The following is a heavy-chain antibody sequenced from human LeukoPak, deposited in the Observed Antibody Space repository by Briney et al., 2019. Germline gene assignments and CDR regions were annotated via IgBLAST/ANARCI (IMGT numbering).Heavy chain of an antibody. CDR2: IYYSGST. V-gene: IGHV4-59*01. D-gene: IGHD3-22*01. Sequence: PSETLSLTCTVSGGSISSYYWSWIRQPPGKGLEWIGYIYYSGSTNYNPSLKSRVTISVDTSKNQFSLKLSSVTAADTAVYYCARGGAKIKSDSSGYQYYFDYWGQGTLVTVSS. J-gene: IGHJ4*02. CDR1: GGSISSYY. CDR3: ARGGAKIKSDSSGYQYYFDY.